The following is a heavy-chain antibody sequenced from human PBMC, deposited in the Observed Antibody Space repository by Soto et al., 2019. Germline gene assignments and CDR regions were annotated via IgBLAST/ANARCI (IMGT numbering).Heavy chain of an antibody. CDR2: IIPIFDTA. J-gene: IGHJ6*02. Sequence: SGKVSCKTSGGTFSSYAIIWVRQAPGQGLEWMGGIIPIFDTANYAQKFQGRVTITADESTSTAYMELSSLRSEDTAVYYCARHDCISSSCYYYYYYSMDVWGQGTTVTVSS. V-gene: IGHV1-69*13. D-gene: IGHD2-2*01. CDR3: ARHDCISSSCYYYYYYSMDV. CDR1: GGTFSSYA.